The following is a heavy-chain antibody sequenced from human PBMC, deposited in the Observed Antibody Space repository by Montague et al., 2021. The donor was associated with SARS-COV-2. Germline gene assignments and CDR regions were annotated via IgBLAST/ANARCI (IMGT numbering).Heavy chain of an antibody. CDR1: GDSVSGLSPT. CDR2: TYYRNKRYN. Sequence: CAISGDSVSGLSPTWEGLRPAPSRHLQRLGRTYYRNKRYNDYAVXVRGRVTINPDTSKNQFSLQLNSVTPEDTAIYYCTSGREGNYNVMDVWGQGTTVTVSS. CDR3: TSGREGNYNVMDV. D-gene: IGHD1-1*01. V-gene: IGHV6-1*01. J-gene: IGHJ6*02.